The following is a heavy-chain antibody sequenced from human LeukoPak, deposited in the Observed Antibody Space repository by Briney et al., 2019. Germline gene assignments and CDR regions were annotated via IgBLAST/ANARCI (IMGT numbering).Heavy chain of an antibody. D-gene: IGHD2-15*01. CDR2: IYYSGST. CDR1: GSSISSYY. Sequence: SETLSLTCTVSGSSISSYYWSWIRQPPGKGLEWIGYIYYSGSTNYNPSLKSRVTISVDTSKNQFSLKLSSVTAADTAVYYCARHWHYCSGGSCYQRFDYWGQGTLVTVSS. V-gene: IGHV4-59*08. CDR3: ARHWHYCSGGSCYQRFDY. J-gene: IGHJ4*02.